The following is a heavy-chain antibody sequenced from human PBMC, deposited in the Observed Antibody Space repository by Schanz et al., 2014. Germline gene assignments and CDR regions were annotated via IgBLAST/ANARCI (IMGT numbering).Heavy chain of an antibody. D-gene: IGHD6-19*01. Sequence: QVQLVQSGAEVKKPGASVKVSCKASGYTFTGYFMHWVRQAPGQGLEWVGRINPKSGGTNHAQKFQGRVTMTRDTYISTAYMELSRLRSDDTAVYFCARGLVRDFDNWGQGTLVTVSS. CDR3: ARGLVRDFDN. CDR2: INPKSGGT. J-gene: IGHJ4*02. CDR1: GYTFTGYF. V-gene: IGHV1-2*06.